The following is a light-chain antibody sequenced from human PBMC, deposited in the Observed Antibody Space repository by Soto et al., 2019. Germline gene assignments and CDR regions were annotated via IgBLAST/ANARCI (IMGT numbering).Light chain of an antibody. CDR1: QSVSSY. J-gene: IGKJ5*01. V-gene: IGKV3-11*01. CDR2: EAS. Sequence: IVLTHSPATLSFSSGEIATLSFRAIQSVSSYLAWYQQNPGQAPRLLIYEASNRATGIPARFSGSGSGTDFTLTLSSLEPEDFAVYHCQQRSNWPITLGQGTRLEIK. CDR3: QQRSNWPIT.